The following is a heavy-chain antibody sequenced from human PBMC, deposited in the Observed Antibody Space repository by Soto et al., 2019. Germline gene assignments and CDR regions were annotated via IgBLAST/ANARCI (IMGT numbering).Heavy chain of an antibody. Sequence: PGESLKISCKGSGYSFTSYWISWVRQMPGKGLEWMGRIDPSDSYTNYSPSFQGHVTTSADKSISTAYLQWSSLKASDTAMYYCAREKYDFGGGYYYYGMDVWGQGTTVTVSS. D-gene: IGHD3-3*01. V-gene: IGHV5-10-1*01. CDR3: AREKYDFGGGYYYYGMDV. J-gene: IGHJ6*02. CDR2: IDPSDSYT. CDR1: GYSFTSYW.